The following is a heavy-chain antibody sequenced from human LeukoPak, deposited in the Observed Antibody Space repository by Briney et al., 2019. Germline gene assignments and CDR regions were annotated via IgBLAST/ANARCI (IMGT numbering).Heavy chain of an antibody. D-gene: IGHD6-6*01. CDR1: GYTLTELS. Sequence: ASVTVSCTVSGYTLTELSIHWVRQAPGKGLEWMGGFDPEDGETIYAQKFQGRVTMTEDTSTDTAYMELSSLRSEDTAVYYCATGSSFVRRPGPYYYYYGMDVWGQGTTVTVSS. V-gene: IGHV1-24*01. CDR3: ATGSSFVRRPGPYYYYYGMDV. J-gene: IGHJ6*02. CDR2: FDPEDGET.